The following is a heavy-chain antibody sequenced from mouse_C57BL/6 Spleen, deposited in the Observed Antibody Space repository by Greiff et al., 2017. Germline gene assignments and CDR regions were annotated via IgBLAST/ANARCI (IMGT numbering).Heavy chain of an antibody. CDR3: TTAGSGGFAY. J-gene: IGHJ3*01. CDR1: GFNIKDDY. Sequence: EVQLQESGAELVRPGASVKLSCTASGFNIKDDYMHWVKQRPEQGLEWIGWIDPENGDTESASKFQGKATITADTSSNTAYLQLSSLTSEDTAVYYCTTAGSGGFAYWGQGTLVTVSA. CDR2: IDPENGDT. V-gene: IGHV14-4*01.